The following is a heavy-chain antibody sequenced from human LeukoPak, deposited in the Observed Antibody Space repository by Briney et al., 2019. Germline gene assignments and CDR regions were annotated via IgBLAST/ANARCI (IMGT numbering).Heavy chain of an antibody. CDR2: ISWNSGSI. CDR1: GFTFDDYA. D-gene: IGHD6-19*01. J-gene: IGHJ4*02. V-gene: IGHV3-9*01. Sequence: SGGSLRLSCAASGFTFDDYAMHWVRQAPGKGLEWVSGISWNSGSIGYADSVKGRFTISRDNAKNSLYLQMNSLRAEDTALYYCAKAKSYSSGWYDRYYFDYWGQGTLVTASS. CDR3: AKAKSYSSGWYDRYYFDY.